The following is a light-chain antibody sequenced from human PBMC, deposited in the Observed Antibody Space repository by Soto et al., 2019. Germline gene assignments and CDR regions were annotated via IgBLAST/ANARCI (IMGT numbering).Light chain of an antibody. CDR2: EAS. Sequence: QSALTQPPSASGSPGQSVTITCSGTSSDVGEENYVSWYQQHPGKVPKLIIYEASKRPSGVPNRFSGSKSGNTASLTISGLHAEDEADYYCCSYGRSVVFGGGTKLTVL. J-gene: IGLJ2*01. CDR1: SSDVGEENY. CDR3: CSYGRSVV. V-gene: IGLV2-8*01.